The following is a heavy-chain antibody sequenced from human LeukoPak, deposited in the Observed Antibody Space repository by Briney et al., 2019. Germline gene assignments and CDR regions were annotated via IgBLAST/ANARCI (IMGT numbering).Heavy chain of an antibody. D-gene: IGHD5-18*01. Sequence: GGSLRLSCAASGFTFSSYGMHWVRQAPGKGLEWVAVIWYDGSNKYYADSVKGRFTISRDNSKNTLCLQMNSLRAEDTAVYYCARDRHTAMVLGWFDPWGQGTLVTVSS. CDR1: GFTFSSYG. J-gene: IGHJ5*02. CDR2: IWYDGSNK. CDR3: ARDRHTAMVLGWFDP. V-gene: IGHV3-33*01.